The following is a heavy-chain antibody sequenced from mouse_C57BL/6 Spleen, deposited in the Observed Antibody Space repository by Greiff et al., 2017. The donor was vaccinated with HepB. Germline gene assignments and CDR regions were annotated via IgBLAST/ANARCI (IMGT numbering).Heavy chain of an antibody. CDR3: TVDSSGFGAY. CDR2: IRLKSDNYAT. V-gene: IGHV6-3*01. CDR1: GFTFSNYW. Sequence: EVQVVESGGGLVQPGGSMKLSCVASGFTFSNYWMNWVRQSPEKGLEWVAQIRLKSDNYATHYAESVKGRFTISRDDSKSSVYLQMNNLRAEDTGIYYCTVDSSGFGAYWGQGTLVTVSA. J-gene: IGHJ3*01. D-gene: IGHD3-2*02.